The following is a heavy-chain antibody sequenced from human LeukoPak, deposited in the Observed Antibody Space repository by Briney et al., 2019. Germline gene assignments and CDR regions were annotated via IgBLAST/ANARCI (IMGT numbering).Heavy chain of an antibody. CDR1: GFTFSSYA. CDR3: ARSPGSSRHYYYYGMDV. Sequence: PGGSLRLSCAASGFTFSSYAMHWVRQAPGKGLEWVAVISYDGSNKYYADSVKGRFTISRDNSKNTLYLQMNSLRAEDTAVYYCARSPGSSRHYYYYGMDVWGQGTTVTVSS. V-gene: IGHV3-30*14. J-gene: IGHJ6*02. CDR2: ISYDGSNK. D-gene: IGHD6-13*01.